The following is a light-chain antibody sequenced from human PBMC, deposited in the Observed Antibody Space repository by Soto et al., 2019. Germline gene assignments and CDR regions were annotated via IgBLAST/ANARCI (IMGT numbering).Light chain of an antibody. V-gene: IGKV3-15*01. CDR3: QQYNNWPWT. CDR2: AAS. CDR1: QSVSNN. J-gene: IGKJ1*01. Sequence: IVITQSQATLSVSPGERATLSCRASQSVSNNLAWYQQKPGQAPRLLIYAASIRATGIPARFIVSGSGTEFTLAISSLQSEGFAAYYCQQYNNWPWTLGQGTKVDI.